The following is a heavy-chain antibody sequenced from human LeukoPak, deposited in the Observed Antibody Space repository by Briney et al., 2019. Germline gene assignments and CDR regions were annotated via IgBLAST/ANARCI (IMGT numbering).Heavy chain of an antibody. CDR3: ARHTGGTTEDY. J-gene: IGHJ4*02. Sequence: PSETPSLTCTVSRGSISGYYWSWIRQPPGQGLDWVGYISYTGSTIYNPSLTSRVTISIDMSKNQFSLKLSSVTAADTAMYYCARHTGGTTEDYWGQGTLVTVSS. CDR1: RGSISGYY. CDR2: ISYTGST. V-gene: IGHV4-59*01. D-gene: IGHD1-1*01.